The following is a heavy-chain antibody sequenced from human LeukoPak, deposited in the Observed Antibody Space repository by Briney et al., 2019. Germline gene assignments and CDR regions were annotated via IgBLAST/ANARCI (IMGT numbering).Heavy chain of an antibody. V-gene: IGHV3-21*01. CDR2: ISSSSSYI. Sequence: PGGSLRLSCAASGFTFSSYSMNWARQAPGKGLEWVSSISSSSSYIYYADSVKGRFTISRDNAKNSLYLQMNSLRAEDTAVYYCAAGYSSGWYYFDYWGQGTLVTVSS. CDR1: GFTFSSYS. J-gene: IGHJ4*02. CDR3: AAGYSSGWYYFDY. D-gene: IGHD6-19*01.